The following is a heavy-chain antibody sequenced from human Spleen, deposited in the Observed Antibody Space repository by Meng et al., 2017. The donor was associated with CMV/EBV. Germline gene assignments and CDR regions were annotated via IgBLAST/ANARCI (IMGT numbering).Heavy chain of an antibody. J-gene: IGHJ6*02. CDR3: ARAEKHYYYYGMDV. Sequence: ASVKVSCKASGYTFTSYDINWVRQATGQGLEWMGWMDPNSGNTGYAQKFQGRVTITRNTSISTAYMELSSLRSEDTAVYYCARAEKHYYYYGMDVWGQGTTVTVSS. CDR1: GYTFTSYD. CDR2: MDPNSGNT. V-gene: IGHV1-8*03.